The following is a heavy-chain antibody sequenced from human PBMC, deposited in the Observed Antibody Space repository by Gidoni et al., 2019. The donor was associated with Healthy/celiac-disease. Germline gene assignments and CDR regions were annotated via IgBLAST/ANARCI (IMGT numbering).Heavy chain of an antibody. V-gene: IGHV3-33*01. Sequence: AVIWYDGSNKYYADSVKGRFTISRDNSKNTLYLQMNSLRAEDTAVYYCARDSITSYCGGDCYRGGFDYWGQGTLVTVSS. CDR2: IWYDGSNK. J-gene: IGHJ4*02. D-gene: IGHD2-21*01. CDR3: ARDSITSYCGGDCYRGGFDY.